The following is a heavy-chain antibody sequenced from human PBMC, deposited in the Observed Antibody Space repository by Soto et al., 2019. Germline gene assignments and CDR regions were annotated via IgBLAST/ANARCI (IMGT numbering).Heavy chain of an antibody. CDR3: PREGHGDWFDP. Sequence: SLRLSCAASGFTFSTYAMHWVRQAPGKGLEWVATISDDGTNKYYADSVKGRFTISRDNSKDTLYLQMNSLRAEDTAVYYCPREGHGDWFDPWGQGTLVTV. D-gene: IGHD3-10*01. CDR1: GFTFSTYA. V-gene: IGHV3-30-3*01. J-gene: IGHJ5*02. CDR2: ISDDGTNK.